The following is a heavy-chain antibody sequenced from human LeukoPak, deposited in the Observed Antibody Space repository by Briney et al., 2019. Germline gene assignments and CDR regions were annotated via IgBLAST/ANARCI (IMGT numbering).Heavy chain of an antibody. CDR3: AKPHTPLGYCSSTSCDYYYMDV. V-gene: IGHV3-15*01. CDR2: IKSKTDGGTT. CDR1: GFTFSNAW. D-gene: IGHD2-2*01. Sequence: GGSLRLSCAASGFTFSNAWMSWVRQAPGKGLEWVGRIKSKTDGGTTDYAAPVKGRFTISRDNSKNTLYLQMNSLRAEDTAVYYCAKPHTPLGYCSSTSCDYYYMDVWGKGTTVTVSS. J-gene: IGHJ6*03.